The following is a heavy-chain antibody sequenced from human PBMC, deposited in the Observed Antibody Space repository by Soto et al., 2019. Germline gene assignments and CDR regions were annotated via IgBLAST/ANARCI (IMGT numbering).Heavy chain of an antibody. CDR2: ISSRSDI. V-gene: IGHV3-21*01. Sequence: PGGSLRLSCAASGFTFSSYWMHWVRQAPGKGLEWVSSISSRSDIYYADSVKGRFTISRDNAKNSVSLQMNSLRAEDTAVYYCAREYTAWPLAYGLDVWGQGTTVTVSS. CDR3: AREYTAWPLAYGLDV. J-gene: IGHJ6*02. D-gene: IGHD2-2*02. CDR1: GFTFSSYW.